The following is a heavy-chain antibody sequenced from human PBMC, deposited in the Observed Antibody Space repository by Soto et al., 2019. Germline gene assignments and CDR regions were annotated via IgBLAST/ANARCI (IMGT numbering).Heavy chain of an antibody. CDR3: ARGGDNSPWYYSL. D-gene: IGHD3-10*01. CDR1: GGSISTHY. CDR2: IFYNGRT. J-gene: IGHJ4*02. Sequence: SETLCLTCTVSGGSISTHYWTWIRQPPGKGLEWVGYIFYNGRTNYNPSLESRVTISVDTSKNQLSLKLRSVTAADTAVYYCARGGDNSPWYYSLWGQGTLVTVSS. V-gene: IGHV4-59*11.